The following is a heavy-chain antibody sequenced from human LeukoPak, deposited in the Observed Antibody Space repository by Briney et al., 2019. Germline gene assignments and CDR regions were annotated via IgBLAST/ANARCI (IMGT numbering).Heavy chain of an antibody. D-gene: IGHD4-17*01. V-gene: IGHV1-8*02. CDR1: GYSFTGYY. Sequence: ASVKVSCKASGYSFTGYYMHWVRQATGQGLEWMGWMNPNNGNTGYAQKFQGRVTMTRNTSISTAYMELSSLRSDDTAVYYCARGSGDYGDYEDDYWGQGTLVTVSS. J-gene: IGHJ4*02. CDR2: MNPNNGNT. CDR3: ARGSGDYGDYEDDY.